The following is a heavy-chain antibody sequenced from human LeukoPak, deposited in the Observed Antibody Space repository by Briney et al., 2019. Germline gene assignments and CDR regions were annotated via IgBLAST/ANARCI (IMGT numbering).Heavy chain of an antibody. CDR2: IYWNDDK. CDR3: AHSSYSMLVVDDVRYFDY. CDR1: GFSLSTSGVG. J-gene: IGHJ4*02. D-gene: IGHD3-22*01. Sequence: SGPTLVKPTQTLTLTCTFSGFSLSTSGVGVGWIRQPPGKALEWLALIYWNDDKRYSPSLKSRLTITKDTSKNQVVLTLTNMDPVDTATYYCAHSSYSMLVVDDVRYFDYWGQGTLVTVSS. V-gene: IGHV2-5*01.